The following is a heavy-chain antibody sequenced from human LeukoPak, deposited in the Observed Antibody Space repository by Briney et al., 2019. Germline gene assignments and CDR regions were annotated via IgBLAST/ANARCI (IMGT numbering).Heavy chain of an antibody. CDR2: IYHSGTT. V-gene: IGHV4-38-2*01. J-gene: IGHJ4*02. CDR3: ASTYCSSTSCPLNFDY. CDR1: TYSISSDYY. Sequence: PSETLSLTCAVSTYSISSDYYWGWIRQSPGKGLEWIGSIYHSGTTYYNPSLKSRVAISVDTSKNEFSLKLSSVTAADSAVYYCASTYCSSTSCPLNFDYWGQGTLVTVSS. D-gene: IGHD2-2*01.